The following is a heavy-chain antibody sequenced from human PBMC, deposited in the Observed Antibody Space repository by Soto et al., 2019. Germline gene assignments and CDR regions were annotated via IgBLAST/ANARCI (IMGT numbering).Heavy chain of an antibody. J-gene: IGHJ4*02. CDR1: GGSISSSSYY. D-gene: IGHD3-10*01. Sequence: PLEILSLTCTVSGGSISSSSYYWGWIRQPPGKGLEWIGSIYYSGSTYYNPSLKSRVTISVDTSKNQFSLKLSSVTAADTAVYYCARSNGEYYGSGSYFGYWGQGTLVTVSS. V-gene: IGHV4-39*01. CDR3: ARSNGEYYGSGSYFGY. CDR2: IYYSGST.